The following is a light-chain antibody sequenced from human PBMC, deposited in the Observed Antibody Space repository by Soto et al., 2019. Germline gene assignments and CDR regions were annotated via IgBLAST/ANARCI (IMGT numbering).Light chain of an antibody. V-gene: IGKV1-5*03. Sequence: DIQMTQSPSTLSASVGDRVTITCRASQSMSSWLAWYQQKPGKAPKLLIYKASSLESGVPSRFSGSGSGTEITLTISSLQPDDFATYYCQQYNSYRRTFGQGTKVEIK. CDR1: QSMSSW. CDR2: KAS. CDR3: QQYNSYRRT. J-gene: IGKJ1*01.